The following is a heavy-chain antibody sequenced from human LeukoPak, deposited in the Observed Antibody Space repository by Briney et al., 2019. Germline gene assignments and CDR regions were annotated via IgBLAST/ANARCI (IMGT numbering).Heavy chain of an antibody. D-gene: IGHD3-3*01. CDR1: GGSISSYY. V-gene: IGHV4-59*08. CDR2: IYYSGST. Sequence: PSETLSLTCTVSGGSISSYYWSWIRQPPGKGLEWIGYIYYSGSTNYNPSLKSRVTISVDTSKNQFSLKLSSVTAADTAVYYCASRPSGTYYDFWSGYFGYWGQGTLVTVSS. CDR3: ASRPSGTYYDFWSGYFGY. J-gene: IGHJ4*02.